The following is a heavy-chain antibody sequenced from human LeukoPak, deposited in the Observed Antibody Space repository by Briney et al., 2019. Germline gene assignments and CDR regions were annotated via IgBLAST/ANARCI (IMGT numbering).Heavy chain of an antibody. CDR1: GFTFRNYA. Sequence: GGSLRLSCAASGFTFRNYAMNWVRQAPGKGLEWVANIKQDGSEKYYVDSVKGRFTISRDNAKNSLYLQMNSLRAEDTAVYYCARDLGSGWYWYFDLWGRGTLVTVSS. CDR3: ARDLGSGWYWYFDL. CDR2: IKQDGSEK. D-gene: IGHD6-19*01. J-gene: IGHJ2*01. V-gene: IGHV3-7*01.